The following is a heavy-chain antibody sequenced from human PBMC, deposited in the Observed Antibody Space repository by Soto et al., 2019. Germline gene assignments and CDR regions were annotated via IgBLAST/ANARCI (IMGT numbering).Heavy chain of an antibody. CDR3: ARGPRYDYVWGSYRYGPSPGFDY. CDR1: GGSFSGYY. D-gene: IGHD3-16*02. CDR2: INHSGST. V-gene: IGHV4-34*01. J-gene: IGHJ4*02. Sequence: KPSETLSLTCAVYGGSFSGYYWSWIRQPPGKGLEWIGEINHSGSTNYNPSLKSRVTISVDTSKNQFSLKLSSVTAADTAVYYCARGPRYDYVWGSYRYGPSPGFDYWGQGTLVTVSS.